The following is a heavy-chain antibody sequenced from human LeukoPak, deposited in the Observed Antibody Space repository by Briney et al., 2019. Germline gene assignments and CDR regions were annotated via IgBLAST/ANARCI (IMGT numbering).Heavy chain of an antibody. D-gene: IGHD3-3*01. Sequence: GGSLRLSCAASGFTFSSYSMNWVRQAPGKGLEWVSYISSSSSTIYYADSVKGRFTISRDNAKNSLYLQMNSLRAEDTAVYYCAKDKGDFWSGYYTGYFDLWGRGTRSLSPQ. J-gene: IGHJ2*01. CDR2: ISSSSSTI. V-gene: IGHV3-48*04. CDR1: GFTFSSYS. CDR3: AKDKGDFWSGYYTGYFDL.